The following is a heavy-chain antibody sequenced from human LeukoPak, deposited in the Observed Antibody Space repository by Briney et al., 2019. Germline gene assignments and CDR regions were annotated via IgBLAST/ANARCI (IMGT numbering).Heavy chain of an antibody. CDR1: GFSLSTSGMC. V-gene: IGHV4-61*08. D-gene: IGHD3-22*01. Sequence: SGPTLVNPTQTLTLTCTFSGFSLSTSGMCVSWIRQPPGKGLEWIGNIYYSGRTNYNPSLKSRVTISVDTSKNQFSLKLSSVTAADTAVYYCARQGVEYYYDSSGCDYWGQGTLVTVSS. CDR2: IYYSGRT. J-gene: IGHJ4*02. CDR3: ARQGVEYYYDSSGCDY.